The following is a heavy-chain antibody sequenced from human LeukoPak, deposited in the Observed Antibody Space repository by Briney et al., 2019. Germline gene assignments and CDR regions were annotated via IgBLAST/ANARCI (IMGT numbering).Heavy chain of an antibody. CDR1: GGSISSYY. D-gene: IGHD6-25*01. CDR2: INHSGST. V-gene: IGHV4-34*01. CDR3: ASSSGSY. J-gene: IGHJ4*02. Sequence: PSETLSLTCTVSGGSISSYYWSWIRQPPGKGLEWIGEINHSGSTNYNPSLKSRVTISVDTSKNQFSLKLSSVTAADTAVYYCASSSGSYWGQGTLVTVSS.